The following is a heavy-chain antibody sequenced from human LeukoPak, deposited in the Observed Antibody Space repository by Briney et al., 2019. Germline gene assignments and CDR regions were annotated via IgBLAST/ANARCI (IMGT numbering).Heavy chain of an antibody. Sequence: SETLSLTCAVYGGSFSGYYWSWIRQPPGKGLEWIGEINHSGSTNYNPSLKSRVTISVDTSKNQFSLKLSSVTAADTAVYYCARLSSHAFDIWGQGTMVTVSS. CDR3: ARLSSHAFDI. CDR1: GGSFSGYY. D-gene: IGHD6-6*01. CDR2: INHSGST. V-gene: IGHV4-34*01. J-gene: IGHJ3*02.